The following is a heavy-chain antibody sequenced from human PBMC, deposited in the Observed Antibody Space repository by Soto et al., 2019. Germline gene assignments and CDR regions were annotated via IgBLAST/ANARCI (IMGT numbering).Heavy chain of an antibody. Sequence: SVKVSCKASGGTFSSYAISWVRQAPGQGLEWMGGIIPIFGTANYAQKFQGRVTITADESTSTAYMELSSLRSEDTAVYYCATSPGVVTATPFDYWGQGTLVTVSS. V-gene: IGHV1-69*13. J-gene: IGHJ4*02. D-gene: IGHD2-21*02. CDR1: GGTFSSYA. CDR3: ATSPGVVTATPFDY. CDR2: IIPIFGTA.